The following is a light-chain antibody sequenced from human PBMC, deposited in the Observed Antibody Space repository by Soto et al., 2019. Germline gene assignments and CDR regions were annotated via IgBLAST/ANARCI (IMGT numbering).Light chain of an antibody. Sequence: LSSFPGDRVTLSCSASQCIVDTLAWYQHKPGQTPRLLMYDTSNRATGIPARFSGSGSGTDFTLTISSLEPEDFAFYYGQRPSHSRPTALGKATRLQIK. J-gene: IGKJ5*01. CDR1: QCIVDT. CDR2: DTS. V-gene: IGKV3D-11*03. CDR3: QRPSHSRPTA.